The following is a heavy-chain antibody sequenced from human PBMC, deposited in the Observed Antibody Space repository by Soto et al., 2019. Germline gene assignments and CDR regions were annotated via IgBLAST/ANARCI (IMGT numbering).Heavy chain of an antibody. J-gene: IGHJ5*02. V-gene: IGHV3-21*01. CDR1: GFTFSSYS. CDR2: ISSSSSYI. D-gene: IGHD3-9*01. Sequence: EVQLVESGGGLVKPGGSLRLSCAASGFTFSSYSMNWVRQAPGKGLEWVSSISSSSSYIYYADSVKGRFTISRDNAKNSLYLQMNSLRAEDTAVYYCARGSILTGYTTWFDPWGQGTLVTVSS. CDR3: ARGSILTGYTTWFDP.